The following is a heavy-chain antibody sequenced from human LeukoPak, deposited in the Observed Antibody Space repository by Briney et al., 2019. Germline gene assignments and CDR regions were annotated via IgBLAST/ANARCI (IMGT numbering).Heavy chain of an antibody. J-gene: IGHJ5*02. CDR3: ARELEAIVVAGNWFDP. CDR2: INPNSGGA. D-gene: IGHD2-15*01. CDR1: GYTFTGYY. V-gene: IGHV1-2*02. Sequence: AASVKVSCKASGYTFTGYYMHWVRQAPGQGLEWMGWINPNSGGANYAQKFQGRVTMTRDTSISTAYMELSRLRSDDTAVYYCARELEAIVVAGNWFDPWGQGTLVTVSS.